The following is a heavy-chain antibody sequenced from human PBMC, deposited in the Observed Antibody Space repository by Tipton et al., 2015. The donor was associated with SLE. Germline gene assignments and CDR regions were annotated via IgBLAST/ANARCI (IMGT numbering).Heavy chain of an antibody. D-gene: IGHD6-13*01. CDR3: WKRRGGAAADDYFDY. CDR1: GFTFSNYG. V-gene: IGHV3-30*02. J-gene: IGHJ4*02. Sequence: SLRLSCAASGFTFSNYGMHWVRQAPGKGLEWVTFIRYDGSNRYYADSVKGRFTISRDNSKNTLNLQMNSLRVEDTAVYHCWKRRGGAAADDYFDYWGQGALVTVSS. CDR2: IRYDGSNR.